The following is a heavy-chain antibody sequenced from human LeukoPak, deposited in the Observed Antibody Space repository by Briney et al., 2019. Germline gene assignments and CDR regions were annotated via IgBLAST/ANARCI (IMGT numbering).Heavy chain of an antibody. D-gene: IGHD3-16*01. J-gene: IGHJ5*02. CDR3: ARHGLGGGLHWFDP. V-gene: IGHV4-39*01. Sequence: INYSGNTYYTLSLMSRVTISVDTSKDQFSLKLSSVTATDTAVYYCARHGLGGGLHWFDPWGQGTLVTVSS. CDR2: INYSGNT.